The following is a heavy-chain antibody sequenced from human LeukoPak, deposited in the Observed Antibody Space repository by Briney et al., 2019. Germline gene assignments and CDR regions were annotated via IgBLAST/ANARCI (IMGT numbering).Heavy chain of an antibody. CDR2: IIPIFGTA. D-gene: IGHD3-10*01. CDR3: ARDKITANPKNSGSGSYT. CDR1: GGTFSSYA. V-gene: IGHV1-69*13. Sequence: SVKVSCKASGGTFSSYAISWVRHAPGQGLEWMGGIIPIFGTANYAQKFQGRVTITADESSSTAYMELSSLRSEDTAVYYCARDKITANPKNSGSGSYTWGQRTVVSVSS. J-gene: IGHJ4*02.